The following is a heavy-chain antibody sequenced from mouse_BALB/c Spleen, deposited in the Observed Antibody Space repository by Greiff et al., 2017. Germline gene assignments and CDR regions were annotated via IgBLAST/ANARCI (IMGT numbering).Heavy chain of an antibody. CDR1: GYAFTNYL. Sequence: VQLQQSGAELVRPGTSVKVSCKASGYAFTNYLIEWVKQRPGQGLEWIGVINPGSGGTNYNEKFKGKATLTADKSSSTAYMQLSSLTSDDSAVYFCARWDYDAMDYWGQGTSVTVSS. CDR2: INPGSGGT. V-gene: IGHV1-54*01. J-gene: IGHJ4*01. D-gene: IGHD2-4*01. CDR3: ARWDYDAMDY.